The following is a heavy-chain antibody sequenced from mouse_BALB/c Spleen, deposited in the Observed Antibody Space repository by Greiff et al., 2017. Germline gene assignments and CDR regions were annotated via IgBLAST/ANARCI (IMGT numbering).Heavy chain of an antibody. Sequence: EVQLQQSGPELVKPGASVKMSCKASGYTFTSYVMHWVKQKPGQGLEWIGYINPYNDGTKYNEKFKGKATLTSDKSSSTAYMELSSLTSEDSAVYYCARWGGYYAMDYWGQGTSVTASS. V-gene: IGHV1-14*01. CDR3: ARWGGYYAMDY. J-gene: IGHJ4*01. D-gene: IGHD1-1*02. CDR2: INPYNDGT. CDR1: GYTFTSYV.